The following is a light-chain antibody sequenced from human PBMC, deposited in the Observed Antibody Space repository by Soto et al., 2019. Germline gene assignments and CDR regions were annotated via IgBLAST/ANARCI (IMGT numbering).Light chain of an antibody. CDR3: MQALQTPLT. Sequence: EIVMTQSPLSLPVTPGEPASISCRSSQSLLYSDGKNYLDWYLQKPGQSPQLLIHLGSNRASGVPDRCSGSGSGTDFTLKISRVEAEDVGVYFCMQALQTPLTFGGGTKVEIK. J-gene: IGKJ4*01. CDR2: LGS. V-gene: IGKV2-28*01. CDR1: QSLLYSDGKNY.